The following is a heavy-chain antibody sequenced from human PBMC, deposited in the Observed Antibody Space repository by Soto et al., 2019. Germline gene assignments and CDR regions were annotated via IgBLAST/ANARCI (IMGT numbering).Heavy chain of an antibody. Sequence: VQLVESGGGVVQPGRSLRLSCAAAGFTFSDYAMHWVRQAPGKGLEWVAVVSHDGRNTHYADSVKGRFTISRDSSKNTVSREMTSLRAEDTAVYYCAKGGGQWLVSSEFNYWGQGALVTVSS. CDR2: VSHDGRNT. CDR1: GFTFSDYA. J-gene: IGHJ4*02. CDR3: AKGGGQWLVSSEFNY. D-gene: IGHD6-19*01. V-gene: IGHV3-30*18.